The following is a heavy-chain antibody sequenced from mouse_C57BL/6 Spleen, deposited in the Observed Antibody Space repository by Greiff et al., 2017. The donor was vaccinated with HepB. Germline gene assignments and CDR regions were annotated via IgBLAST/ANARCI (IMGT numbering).Heavy chain of an antibody. Sequence: VQLQESGPELVKPGASVKISCKASCYSFTSYYIHWVKQRPGQGLEWIGWIYPGSGNTKLNEKFKCKATLTADTSSSTDYIQLSSLTSEDSAVYYCARSYYGNFWFAYWGQGTLVTVSA. CDR3: ARSYYGNFWFAY. CDR1: CYSFTSYY. CDR2: IYPGSGNT. J-gene: IGHJ3*01. D-gene: IGHD2-10*01. V-gene: IGHV1-66*01.